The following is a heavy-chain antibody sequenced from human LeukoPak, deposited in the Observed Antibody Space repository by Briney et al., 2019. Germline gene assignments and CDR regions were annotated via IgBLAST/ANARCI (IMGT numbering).Heavy chain of an antibody. CDR1: GFTFSSYA. CDR3: AKGTNYYTSGSYFDY. J-gene: IGHJ4*02. Sequence: GGSLRLSCAASGFTFSSYAMSRVRQAPGKGLEWVSAISSSGGSTYYADSVKGRFTISRDNSKNTLYLQMNSLRAEDTAVYYCAKGTNYYTSGSYFDYWGQGTLVTVSS. D-gene: IGHD3-10*01. V-gene: IGHV3-23*01. CDR2: ISSSGGST.